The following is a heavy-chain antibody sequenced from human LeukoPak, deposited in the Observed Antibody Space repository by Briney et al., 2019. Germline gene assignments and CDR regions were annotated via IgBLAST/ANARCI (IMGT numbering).Heavy chain of an antibody. CDR2: IKQDGSVK. CDR1: GFTFSNYW. V-gene: IGHV3-7*01. D-gene: IGHD2-2*01. CDR3: ARDGVYCSSTSCQLASYYYYYMDV. J-gene: IGHJ6*03. Sequence: GGSLTLSCAASGFTFSNYWMTWVRQAPGKGLEWVANIKQDGSVKSYEDSVKGRFTISRDNAKNSLYLQMNSLRAEDTAVYYCARDGVYCSSTSCQLASYYYYYMDVWGKGTTVTVSS.